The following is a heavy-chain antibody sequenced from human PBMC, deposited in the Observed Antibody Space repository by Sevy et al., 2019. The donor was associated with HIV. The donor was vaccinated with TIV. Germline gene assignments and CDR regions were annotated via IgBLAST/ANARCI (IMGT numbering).Heavy chain of an antibody. CDR3: AKSHFDWLFLFDY. V-gene: IGHV3-48*03. D-gene: IGHD3-9*01. Sequence: GGSLRLSCAASGFTFETYEMNWVRQAPGKGLEWISHISRSGANIYYADSVKGRFIISRDNVKNSVSLQMNNLRAEDTAVYYCAKSHFDWLFLFDYWGQGTLVTVSS. CDR1: GFTFETYE. J-gene: IGHJ4*02. CDR2: ISRSGANI.